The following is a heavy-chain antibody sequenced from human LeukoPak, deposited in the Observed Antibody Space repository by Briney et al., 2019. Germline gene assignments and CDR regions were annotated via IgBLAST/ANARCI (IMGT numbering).Heavy chain of an antibody. CDR1: GFTFSSYG. CDR2: ISYDGSNK. D-gene: IGHD3-10*01. V-gene: IGHV3-30*18. CDR3: AKGWWFGDT. J-gene: IGHJ4*02. Sequence: PGRSLRLSCAASGFTFSSYGMHWVRQAPGKGLEWVAVISYDGSNKYYADSVKGRFTISRDNSKNTLYLQMNSLRAEDTAVYYCAKGWWFGDTRGQGTLVTVSS.